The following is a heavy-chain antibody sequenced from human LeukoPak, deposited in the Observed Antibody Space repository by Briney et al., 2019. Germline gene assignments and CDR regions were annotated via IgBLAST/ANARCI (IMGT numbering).Heavy chain of an antibody. CDR3: ARGGVPLYGSGSYYNEGFDY. D-gene: IGHD3-10*01. Sequence: GASVKVSCKASGGTFSSYAISWVRQAPGQGLEWMGGIIPIFGTANYAQKFQGRVTITADESTSTAYMELSSLRSEDTAVYYCARGGVPLYGSGSYYNEGFDYWGQGTLVTVSS. J-gene: IGHJ4*02. CDR2: IIPIFGTA. CDR1: GGTFSSYA. V-gene: IGHV1-69*13.